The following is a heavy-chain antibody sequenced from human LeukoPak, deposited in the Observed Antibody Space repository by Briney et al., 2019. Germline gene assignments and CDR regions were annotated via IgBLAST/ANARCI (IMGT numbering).Heavy chain of an antibody. Sequence: GGSLRLSCAASGFTVSSNYMSWVRQAPGKGLEWVSVIYSGGSTYYADSVKGGFTISRDNSKNTLYLQMNSLRAEDTAVYYCAITGPYYYDSSGYYYFDYWGQGTLVTVSS. D-gene: IGHD3-22*01. CDR2: IYSGGST. J-gene: IGHJ4*02. V-gene: IGHV3-66*01. CDR3: AITGPYYYDSSGYYYFDY. CDR1: GFTVSSNY.